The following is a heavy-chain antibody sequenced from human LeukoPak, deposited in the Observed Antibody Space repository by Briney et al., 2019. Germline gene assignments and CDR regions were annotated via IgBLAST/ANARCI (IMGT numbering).Heavy chain of an antibody. D-gene: IGHD4-23*01. CDR2: ISSSSSYI. CDR1: GFTFSSYS. Sequence: PGGSLRLSCVASGFTFSSYSMNWVRQAPGKGLEWVSSISSSSSYIYYADSVKGRFTISRDNAKNSLYLQMNSLRAEDTAVYYCARARQATVDFDYWGQGTLVTVSS. V-gene: IGHV3-21*01. J-gene: IGHJ4*02. CDR3: ARARQATVDFDY.